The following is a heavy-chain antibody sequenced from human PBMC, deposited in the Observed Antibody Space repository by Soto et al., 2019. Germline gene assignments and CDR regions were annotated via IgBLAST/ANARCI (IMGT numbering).Heavy chain of an antibody. J-gene: IGHJ4*02. CDR2: MSHDENRK. D-gene: IGHD3-3*01. CDR1: GFTFAHYA. Sequence: PGGSLRLSCASSGFTFAHYAMHWVRHSPGKGLEWVAFMSHDENRKLYSDSVKGRFTISRDNSKSTLYLQMNRLRAEDSAIYYCAKDYDFWSAGVTPYFASWGRGTLVTVSS. V-gene: IGHV3-30*18. CDR3: AKDYDFWSAGVTPYFAS.